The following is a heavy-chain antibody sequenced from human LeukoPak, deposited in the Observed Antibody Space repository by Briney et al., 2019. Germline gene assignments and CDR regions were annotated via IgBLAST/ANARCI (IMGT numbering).Heavy chain of an antibody. CDR3: ARDSIAVSQDFDY. D-gene: IGHD6-19*01. CDR2: IWYDGSNK. CDR1: GFTFSSYG. Sequence: PGRSLRLSCAASGFTFSSYGMHWVRQAPGKGLEWVAVIWYDGSNKYYADSVKGRFTISRDNSKNTLYLQMNSLRAEDTAVYYCARDSIAVSQDFDYWGQGTLVTVSS. V-gene: IGHV3-33*01. J-gene: IGHJ4*02.